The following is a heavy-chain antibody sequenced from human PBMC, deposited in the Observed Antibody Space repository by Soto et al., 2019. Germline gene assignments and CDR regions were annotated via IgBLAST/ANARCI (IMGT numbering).Heavy chain of an antibody. Sequence: PSETLSLTCTVSGGSISSYYWSWIRQPPGKGLEWIGYIYYSGSTNYNPSLKSRVTISVDTSKNQFSLKLSSVTAADTAVYYCARHSGWPRVPSYFDYWGQGTLVTVSS. V-gene: IGHV4-59*01. CDR2: IYYSGST. CDR1: GGSISSYY. CDR3: ARHSGWPRVPSYFDY. D-gene: IGHD6-19*01. J-gene: IGHJ4*02.